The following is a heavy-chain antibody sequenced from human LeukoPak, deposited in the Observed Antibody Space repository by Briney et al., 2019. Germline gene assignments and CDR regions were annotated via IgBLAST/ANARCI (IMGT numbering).Heavy chain of an antibody. D-gene: IGHD2-2*01. V-gene: IGHV1-69*13. CDR3: AREEIRCSSTSCYC. CDR1: GGTFCSYA. J-gene: IGHJ4*02. CDR2: IIPIFGTA. Sequence: SVKVSCKASGGTFCSYAISWVRQAPGQGLEWMGGIIPIFGTANYAQKFQGRVTITADESTSTAYMELSSLRSEDTAVYYCAREEIRCSSTSCYCWGQGTLVTVSS.